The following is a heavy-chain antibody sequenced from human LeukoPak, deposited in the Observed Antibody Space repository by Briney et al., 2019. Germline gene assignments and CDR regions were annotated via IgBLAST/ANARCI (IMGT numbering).Heavy chain of an antibody. V-gene: IGHV4-31*03. J-gene: IGHJ6*02. CDR1: GGSISSGGYY. D-gene: IGHD3-22*01. CDR3: ARDNRQTYYYDSSGYSAGMDI. Sequence: SETLSLTCTVSGGSISSGGYYWSWIRQHPGKGLEWIGYIYYSGSTYYNPSLKSRVTISVDTSKNQFSLKLSSVTAADTAVYYCARDNRQTYYYDSSGYSAGMDIWGQGTTVTVSS. CDR2: IYYSGST.